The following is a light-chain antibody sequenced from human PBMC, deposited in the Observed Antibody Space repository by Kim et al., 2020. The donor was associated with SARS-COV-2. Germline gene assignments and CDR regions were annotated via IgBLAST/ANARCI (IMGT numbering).Light chain of an antibody. CDR2: DVS. J-gene: IGLJ3*02. CDR1: SSDVGGYNY. V-gene: IGLV2-14*03. CDR3: SSYTTSRTLV. Sequence: QSALTQPASVSGSPGQSITISCTGTSSDVGGYNYVSWYQQYPGKAPKLMIYDVSNRPSGVSYRFSGSKSGNTASLTISGLQAEDEADYYCSSYTTSRTLVFGGGTQLTVL.